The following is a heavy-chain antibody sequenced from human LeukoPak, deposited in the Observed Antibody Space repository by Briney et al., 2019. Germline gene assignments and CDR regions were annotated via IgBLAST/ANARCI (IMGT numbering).Heavy chain of an antibody. J-gene: IGHJ5*02. CDR1: GYTFTSYY. D-gene: IGHD2-15*01. V-gene: IGHV1-46*01. CDR3: ARGFICSGGTCYSGFWFDP. CDR2: INPSGGST. Sequence: ASVKVSCKASGYTFTSYYMHWVRQAPGQGLEWMGIINPSGGSTSYAQKFQGRVTMTRDTSISTAYMELRRLRSDDTAVYYCARGFICSGGTCYSGFWFDPWGQGTLVTVSS.